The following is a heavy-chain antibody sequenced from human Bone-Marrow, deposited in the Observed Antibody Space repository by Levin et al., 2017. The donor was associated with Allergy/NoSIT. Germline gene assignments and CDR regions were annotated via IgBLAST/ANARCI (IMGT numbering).Heavy chain of an antibody. V-gene: IGHV4-39*01. CDR2: VYYTGET. D-gene: IGHD3-10*01. CDR1: GGFISSSSYF. CDR3: ARRRFGNYFDY. J-gene: IGHJ4*02. Sequence: SETLSLTCTVSGGFISSSSYFWGWVRQPPGTGLEWIATVYYTGETYYNPSLESRVTISVDRSRNQFSLRLRSVNAADTAIYFCARRRFGNYFDYWGQGTLVNVSS.